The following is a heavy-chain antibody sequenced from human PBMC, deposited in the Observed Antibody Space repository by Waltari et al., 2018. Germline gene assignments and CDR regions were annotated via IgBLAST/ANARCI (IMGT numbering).Heavy chain of an antibody. CDR1: GGSFSGYY. CDR3: AGGPTIFGVVIHY. D-gene: IGHD3-3*01. Sequence: QVQLQQWGAGLLKPSETLSLTCAVYGGSFSGYYWSWIRQPPGKGLEWIGEINHSGSTNYNPSLKSRVTISVDTSKNQFSLKLSSVTAADTAVYYCAGGPTIFGVVIHYWGQGTLVTVSS. J-gene: IGHJ4*02. V-gene: IGHV4-34*01. CDR2: INHSGST.